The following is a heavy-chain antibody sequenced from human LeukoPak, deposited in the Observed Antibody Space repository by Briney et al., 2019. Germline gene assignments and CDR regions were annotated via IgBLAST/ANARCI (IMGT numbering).Heavy chain of an antibody. CDR1: GFTFSSYG. J-gene: IGHJ4*02. D-gene: IGHD3-22*01. Sequence: GGSLRLSCAAPGFTFSSYGMHWVRQAPGKGLEWVAVIWYDGSNKYYADSVKGRFTISRDNSKNTLYLQMNSLRAEDTAVYYCARGSMYYYDSSGYYPYWGQGTLVTVSS. CDR3: ARGSMYYYDSSGYYPY. CDR2: IWYDGSNK. V-gene: IGHV3-33*01.